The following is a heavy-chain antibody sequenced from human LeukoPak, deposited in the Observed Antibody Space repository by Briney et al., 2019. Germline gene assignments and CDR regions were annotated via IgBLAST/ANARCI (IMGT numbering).Heavy chain of an antibody. J-gene: IGHJ5*02. CDR2: ISSSGSTI. V-gene: IGHV3-11*01. Sequence: PGGSLRLSCAASGFTFSDYYMSWIRQAPGKGLEWVSYISSSGSTIYYADSVKGRFTISRDNAKNSLYLQMNSLRAEGTAVYYCAREISGYVPSNWFDPWGQGTLVTVSS. D-gene: IGHD5-12*01. CDR3: AREISGYVPSNWFDP. CDR1: GFTFSDYY.